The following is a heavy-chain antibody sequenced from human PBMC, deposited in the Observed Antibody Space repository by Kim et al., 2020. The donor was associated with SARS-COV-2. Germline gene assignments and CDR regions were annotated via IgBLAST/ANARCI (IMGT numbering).Heavy chain of an antibody. J-gene: IGHJ4*02. V-gene: IGHV4-39*01. CDR1: GGSVSSSSHY. CDR3: ASRSLPIAAVDY. D-gene: IGHD6-13*01. CDR2: IYYSGST. Sequence: SETLSLTCTVSGGSVSSSSHYWGWIRQPPGKGLEWIGCIYYSGSTYYYPSLKSRVTISVDTSKNQFSLKLSSVTAADTAVYYCASRSLPIAAVDYWGQGTLVTVSS.